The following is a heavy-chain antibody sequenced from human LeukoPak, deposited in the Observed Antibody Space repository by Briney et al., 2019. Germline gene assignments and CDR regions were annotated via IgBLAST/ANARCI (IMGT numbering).Heavy chain of an antibody. V-gene: IGHV4-39*07. Sequence: TSETLSLTCTVSGGSISSSNYYWSWIRQPPGKGLEWIGEINHSGSTNYNPSLKSRVTISVDTSKNQFSLKLSSVTAADTAVYYCARAIKARYSYGCFYFDYWGQGTLVTVSS. J-gene: IGHJ4*02. CDR3: ARAIKARYSYGCFYFDY. CDR2: INHSGST. CDR1: GGSISSSNYY. D-gene: IGHD5-18*01.